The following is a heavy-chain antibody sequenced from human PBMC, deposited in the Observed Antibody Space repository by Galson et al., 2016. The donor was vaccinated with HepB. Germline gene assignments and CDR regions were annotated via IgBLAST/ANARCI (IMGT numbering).Heavy chain of an antibody. CDR1: GFTFSNYG. Sequence: SLRLSCAASGFTFSNYGMHWVRQAPGKGLEWVAVISYDGSNKYYADSVKGRFTISRDNSKNTLYLQMNSLRTEDKAVYYCAKGPLYYYGSGSYYNDYYYYYGMDVWGQGTTVTVSS. V-gene: IGHV3-30*18. D-gene: IGHD3-10*01. CDR2: ISYDGSNK. CDR3: AKGPLYYYGSGSYYNDYYYYYGMDV. J-gene: IGHJ6*02.